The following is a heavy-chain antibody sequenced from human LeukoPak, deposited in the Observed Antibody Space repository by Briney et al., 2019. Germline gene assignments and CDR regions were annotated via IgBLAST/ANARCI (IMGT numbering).Heavy chain of an antibody. J-gene: IGHJ4*02. V-gene: IGHV1-2*02. CDR2: INPDTGVT. CDR1: GYTFTGYY. CDR3: ARDLGDTWIQLWPRGDS. D-gene: IGHD5-18*01. Sequence: ASVKVSCKTSGYTFTGYYMRWVRQAPGQGLEWMGWINPDTGVTLNAQRFHGRVTMTRDTSISTAYMELSGLRSDDTAVYYCARDLGDTWIQLWPRGDSWGQGTLVTDSS.